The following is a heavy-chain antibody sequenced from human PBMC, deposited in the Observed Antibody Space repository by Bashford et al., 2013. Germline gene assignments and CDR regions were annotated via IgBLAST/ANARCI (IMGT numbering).Heavy chain of an antibody. CDR3: ARRPVGSFNDAFHI. D-gene: IGHD2-15*01. CDR2: IYYSGNA. CDR1: GGSISSNTYY. Sequence: SETLSLTCTVSGGSISSNTYYWGWIRQPPGKGLEWIGHIYYSGNAYYNPSLGSRVTISVDTSMNQFSLKMASMTAADTAVYFCARRPVGSFNDAFHIWGQGTLVTVSS. J-gene: IGHJ3*02. V-gene: IGHV4-39*01.